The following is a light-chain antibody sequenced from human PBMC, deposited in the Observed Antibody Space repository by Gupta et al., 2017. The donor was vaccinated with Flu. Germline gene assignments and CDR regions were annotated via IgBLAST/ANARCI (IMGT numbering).Light chain of an antibody. CDR1: QSLLHSNGYNY. V-gene: IGKV2-28*01. Sequence: VTPGEPASISCRSSQSLLHSNGYNYLDWYLQKPGQSPQLLIYLGSNRASGVPDRFSGSGSGTDFTLKISRVEAEDVGVYYCRQALQTPYTFGQGTKMDIK. CDR2: LGS. J-gene: IGKJ2*01. CDR3: RQALQTPYT.